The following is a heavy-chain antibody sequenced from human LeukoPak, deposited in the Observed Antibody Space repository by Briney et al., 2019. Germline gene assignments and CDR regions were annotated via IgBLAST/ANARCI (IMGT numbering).Heavy chain of an antibody. CDR3: SRHQQGFCSGGSCSSDYYYMDV. J-gene: IGHJ6*03. V-gene: IGHV4-39*01. D-gene: IGHD2-15*01. Sequence: SETLSLTCTVSGGSISSRSYYWGWIRQPPGKGLEWIGSIYYSGKTFYNPSLESRVTISVDTSRNQFSLNLISVSAADTAVYYCSRHQQGFCSGGSCSSDYYYMDVWGKGTTVTVSS. CDR1: GGSISSRSYY. CDR2: IYYSGKT.